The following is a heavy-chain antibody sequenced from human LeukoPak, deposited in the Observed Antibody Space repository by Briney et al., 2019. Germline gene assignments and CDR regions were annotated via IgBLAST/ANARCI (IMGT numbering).Heavy chain of an antibody. D-gene: IGHD6-19*01. J-gene: IGHJ4*02. Sequence: SETLSLTCTVSGGSISSYYWSWIRQPPGKGLEWIGYIYYSGSTNYNPSLKSRVTISVDTSKNQFSLKLSSVTAADTAVYYCARGGSSGLGGWGQGTPVTVSS. V-gene: IGHV4-59*01. CDR1: GGSISSYY. CDR3: ARGGSSGLGG. CDR2: IYYSGST.